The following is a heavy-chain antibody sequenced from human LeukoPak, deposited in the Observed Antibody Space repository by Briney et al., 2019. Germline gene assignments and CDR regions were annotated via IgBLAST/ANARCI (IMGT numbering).Heavy chain of an antibody. V-gene: IGHV1-69*13. CDR3: ASACTNGVCYTEGWFDP. Sequence: SVKVSCKASGGTFSSYAISWVRQAPGQGLEWMGGIIPIFGTANYAQKFRGRVTITADESTSTAYMELSSLRSEDTAVYYCASACTNGVCYTEGWFDPWAREPWSPSPQ. J-gene: IGHJ5*02. CDR2: IIPIFGTA. CDR1: GGTFSSYA. D-gene: IGHD2-8*01.